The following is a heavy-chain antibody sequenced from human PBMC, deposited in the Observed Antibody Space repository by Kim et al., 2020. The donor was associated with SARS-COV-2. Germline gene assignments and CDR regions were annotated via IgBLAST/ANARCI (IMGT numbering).Heavy chain of an antibody. J-gene: IGHJ6*02. D-gene: IGHD3-10*01. CDR2: IIPILGIA. V-gene: IGHV1-69*04. CDR1: GGTFSNYA. CDR3: ASRITMVRGVMSGYYGMDV. Sequence: SVKVSCKASGGTFSNYAISWVRQAPGQGLEWMGRIIPILGIANYAQKFQGRVTITADKSTSTAYMELSSLRSEDTAVYYCASRITMVRGVMSGYYGMDVWGQGTTVTVSS.